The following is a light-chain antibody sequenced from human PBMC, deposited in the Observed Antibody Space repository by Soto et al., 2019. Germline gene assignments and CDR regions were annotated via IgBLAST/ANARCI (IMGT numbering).Light chain of an antibody. V-gene: IGKV3-20*01. J-gene: IGKJ1*01. CDR1: QSVSNNY. Sequence: EIVLTQSPGTLSLSPGARATLSCRASQSVSNNYLAWYQQKPGQPPRLLIYGASNRATGIPDRFSGSGSGTEFTLTISRLEPEDFAVDYCQQYGSSGTFGQGTKVDIK. CDR3: QQYGSSGT. CDR2: GAS.